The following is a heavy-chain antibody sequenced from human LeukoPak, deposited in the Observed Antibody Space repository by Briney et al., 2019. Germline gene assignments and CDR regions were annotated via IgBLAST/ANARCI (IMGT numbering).Heavy chain of an antibody. CDR2: FYHTGST. J-gene: IGHJ4*02. D-gene: IGHD1-1*01. CDR3: ARDMGWNGLVDS. V-gene: IGHV4-38-2*02. Sequence: SETLSLTCTVSGYSISLGYYWGWIRQPPGKGLEWIGSFYHTGSTYYNPSLKSRVTVSGDTSKNQFSLKLSSVTAADAAVYYCARDMGWNGLVDSWGQGTLVAVSS. CDR1: GYSISLGYY.